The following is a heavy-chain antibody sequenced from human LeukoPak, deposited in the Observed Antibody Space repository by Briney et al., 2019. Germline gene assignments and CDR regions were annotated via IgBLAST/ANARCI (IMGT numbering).Heavy chain of an antibody. D-gene: IGHD2-2*01. Sequence: GGSLRLSCAASGFTFSSYGMHWVRQAPGKGLEYVSAISSNGGSTYYANSVKGRFTISRDNSKNTLYLQMGSLRAEDMAVYYCARAVVPAAPFDYWGQGTLVTVSS. CDR1: GFTFSSYG. CDR2: ISSNGGST. J-gene: IGHJ4*02. V-gene: IGHV3-64*01. CDR3: ARAVVPAAPFDY.